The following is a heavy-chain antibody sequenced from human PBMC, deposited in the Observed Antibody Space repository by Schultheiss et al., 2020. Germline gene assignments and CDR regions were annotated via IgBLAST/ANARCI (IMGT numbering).Heavy chain of an antibody. CDR3: ARVLGGSGSFYYYGMDV. CDR2: ISGSGSTI. J-gene: IGHJ6*02. Sequence: GGSLRLSCAASGFTFSSYAMSWVRQAPGKGLEWVSAISGSGSTIYYADSVKGRFTISRDNAKNSLYLQMNSLRAEDTAVYYCARVLGGSGSFYYYGMDVWGQGTTVTVSS. CDR1: GFTFSSYA. V-gene: IGHV3-23*01. D-gene: IGHD3-10*01.